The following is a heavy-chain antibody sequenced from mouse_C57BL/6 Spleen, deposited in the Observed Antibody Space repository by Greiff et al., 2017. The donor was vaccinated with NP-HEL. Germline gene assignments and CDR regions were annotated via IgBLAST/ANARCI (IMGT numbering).Heavy chain of an antibody. J-gene: IGHJ1*03. V-gene: IGHV5-15*01. CDR3: ARSNRYFDV. D-gene: IGHD2-5*01. CDR2: ISNLAYSI. CDR1: GFTFSDYG. Sequence: DVKLVESGGGLVQPGGSLKLSCAASGFTFSDYGMAWVRQAPRKGPEWVAFISNLAYSIYYADTVTGRFTISRENAKNTLYLEMSSLRSEDTAMYYCARSNRYFDVWGTGTTVTVSS.